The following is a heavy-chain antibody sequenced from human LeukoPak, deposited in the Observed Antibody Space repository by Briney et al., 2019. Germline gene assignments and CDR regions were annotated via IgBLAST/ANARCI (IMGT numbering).Heavy chain of an antibody. V-gene: IGHV4-34*01. CDR1: GGSFSGYY. Sequence: PEALSLTCVVSGGSFSGYYWSWIRQPPGKGLEWIGEINHSGSTNCNPSLKSRVTMSVDTSKNQFSLKLSSVTAADTAVYYCARTMTTSDYWGQGTLVTVSS. CDR2: INHSGST. J-gene: IGHJ4*02. D-gene: IGHD4-17*01. CDR3: ARTMTTSDY.